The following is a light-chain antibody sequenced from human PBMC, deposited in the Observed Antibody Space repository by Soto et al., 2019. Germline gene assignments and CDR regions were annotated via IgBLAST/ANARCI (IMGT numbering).Light chain of an antibody. CDR3: QNYNSAPQT. Sequence: DIQMTQSPSSLSASVGDRVTITCRASQDITDYLAWYQKKPGKAPKLLIFGASTLQSGVPSRFSGSESGTDFTLTISSLQPEDVATYYCQNYNSAPQTFGQGTKVDIK. CDR2: GAS. V-gene: IGKV1-27*01. CDR1: QDITDY. J-gene: IGKJ1*01.